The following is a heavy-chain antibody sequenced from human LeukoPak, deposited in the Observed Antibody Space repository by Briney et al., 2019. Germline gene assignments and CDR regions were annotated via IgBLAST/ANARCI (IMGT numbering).Heavy chain of an antibody. J-gene: IGHJ5*01. Sequence: GGSLRPSCVGSGFTFSSYWMSWVRQAPGRGLEWVANIKQDGSVRYYVDSVKGRFTISRDNAKNSLYLQMNSLRADDTAVYYCARDGFVWDSGIDYGWFDSWGQGTLVTVSS. CDR1: GFTFSSYW. D-gene: IGHD4-17*01. V-gene: IGHV3-7*05. CDR2: IKQDGSVR. CDR3: ARDGFVWDSGIDYGWFDS.